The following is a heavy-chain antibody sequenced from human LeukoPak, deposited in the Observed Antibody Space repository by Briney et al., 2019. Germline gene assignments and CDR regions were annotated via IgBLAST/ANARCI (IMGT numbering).Heavy chain of an antibody. J-gene: IGHJ6*03. CDR3: ARDGRMVANPYYYYYMDV. CDR2: IIPIFGTA. V-gene: IGHV1-69*06. CDR1: GGTFSSYA. D-gene: IGHD2-15*01. Sequence: ASVKVSCKASGGTFSSYAISWVRQAPGQGLEWMGGIIPIFGTANYAQKFQGRVTITADKSTSTAYMELSSLRSEDTAVYYCARDGRMVANPYYYYYMDVWGKGTTVTISS.